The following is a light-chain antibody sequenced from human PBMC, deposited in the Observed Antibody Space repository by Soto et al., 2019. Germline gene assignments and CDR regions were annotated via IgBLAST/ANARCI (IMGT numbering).Light chain of an antibody. Sequence: QSALTLPASVSGSPGQSITISCTGTSSDIGAYNFVSWYQQHPGKAPKLMLYDVNIRPSGVSNRFSGSKSGNTASLTISGLQAEDEADYYCTSWTTSTPTIFGGGTKLTVL. V-gene: IGLV2-14*03. CDR3: TSWTTSTPTI. J-gene: IGLJ2*01. CDR2: DVN. CDR1: SSDIGAYNF.